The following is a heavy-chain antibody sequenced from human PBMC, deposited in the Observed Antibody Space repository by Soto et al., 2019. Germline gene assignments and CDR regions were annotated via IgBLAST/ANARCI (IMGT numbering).Heavy chain of an antibody. D-gene: IGHD3-22*01. V-gene: IGHV3-73*01. CDR2: IRSKANSYAT. CDR1: GFTFSGSA. Sequence: GGSLRLSCAASGFTFSGSAMHWVRQASGKGLEWVGRIRSKANSYATAYAASVKGRFTISRDDSKNTAYLQMNSLKTEDTAVYYCGYYYDSSGQTPYWGQGTLVTVSS. CDR3: GYYYDSSGQTPY. J-gene: IGHJ4*02.